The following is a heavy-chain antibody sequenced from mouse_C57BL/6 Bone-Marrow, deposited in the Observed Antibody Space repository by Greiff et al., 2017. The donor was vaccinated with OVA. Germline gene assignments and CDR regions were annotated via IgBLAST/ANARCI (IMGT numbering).Heavy chain of an antibody. J-gene: IGHJ3*01. V-gene: IGHV1-22*01. CDR2: INPNNGGT. Sequence: VQLKQSGPELVKPGASVKMSCKASGYTFTDYNMHWVKQSHGKSLEWIGYINPNNGGTSYNQKFKGKATLTVNKSSSTAYMELRSLTSEDSAVYYCARDGYYYVNFAYWGQGTLVTVSA. CDR3: ARDGYYYVNFAY. CDR1: GYTFTDYN. D-gene: IGHD1-1*01.